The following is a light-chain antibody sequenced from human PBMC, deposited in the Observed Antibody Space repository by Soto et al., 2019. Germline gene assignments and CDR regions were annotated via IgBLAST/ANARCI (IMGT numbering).Light chain of an antibody. CDR2: VNNDGSH. CDR1: SGHSNYA. V-gene: IGLV4-69*01. CDR3: QTWDTGISLV. J-gene: IGLJ2*01. Sequence: QPVLTQSPSASASLGASVKLTCTLSSGHSNYAIAWHQQQPEKGPRYLMKVNNDGSHSKGDGIPDRFSGSSSGAERYLTISSLQSEDESDYYCQTWDTGISLVFGGGTKLTVL.